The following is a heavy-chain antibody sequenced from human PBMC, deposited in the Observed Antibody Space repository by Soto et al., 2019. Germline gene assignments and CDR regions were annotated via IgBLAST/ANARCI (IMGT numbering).Heavy chain of an antibody. D-gene: IGHD2-15*01. J-gene: IGHJ4*02. Sequence: GGSLRLSCAASGFTFSSYGMHWVRQAPGKGLEWVAVIWYDGSAKYYADSVKGRFTISRDISENKLYLQMNSLRAEDTAVYYCARDPHHCSGGSCYSVGFDYWGQGTLVTVSS. CDR3: ARDPHHCSGGSCYSVGFDY. CDR2: IWYDGSAK. V-gene: IGHV3-33*01. CDR1: GFTFSSYG.